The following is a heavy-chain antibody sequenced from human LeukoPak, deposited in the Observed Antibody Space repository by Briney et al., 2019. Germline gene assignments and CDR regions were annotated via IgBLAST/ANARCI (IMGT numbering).Heavy chain of an antibody. Sequence: SETLSLTCTVSGGSISGSSYYWGWIRQPPGKGLEWIGSIFYSGSTYYNPSLKSRVTISVDTSKNQFSLNLSSVTAADTALYYCARHGGYCSNGVCYRGPFDYWGQGALVIVSS. CDR3: ARHGGYCSNGVCYRGPFDY. D-gene: IGHD2-8*01. J-gene: IGHJ4*02. CDR1: GGSISGSSYY. CDR2: IFYSGST. V-gene: IGHV4-39*01.